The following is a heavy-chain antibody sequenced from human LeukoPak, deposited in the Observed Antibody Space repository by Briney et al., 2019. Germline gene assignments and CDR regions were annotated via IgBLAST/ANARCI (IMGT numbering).Heavy chain of an antibody. CDR3: ARLERLYSSSWH. Sequence: ASVKVSCKASGYTFTTYDINWVRQATGQGLEWMGWMNPNSGNTGYVQKFHGRVTFTRDTSKSTAYMELSSLRSEDTAVYFCARLERLYSSSWHWGQGTLVTVSS. CDR1: GYTFTTYD. D-gene: IGHD6-13*01. CDR2: MNPNSGNT. J-gene: IGHJ4*02. V-gene: IGHV1-8*03.